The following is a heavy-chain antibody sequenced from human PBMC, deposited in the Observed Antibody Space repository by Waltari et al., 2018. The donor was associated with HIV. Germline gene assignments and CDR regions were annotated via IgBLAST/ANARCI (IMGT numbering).Heavy chain of an antibody. V-gene: IGHV2-5*02. CDR2: IYWDDDK. J-gene: IGHJ4*02. Sequence: HITWTESVPTWVKPTHTPTLISFFSGFSFPTHGLVVGWILQPPGKALEWLAIIYWDDDKRYRPSLKNRVTITKDTPKNQVVLTVTNMDPEDTATYYCARSALTVTQGAFDYWGQGILVSVSS. D-gene: IGHD4-17*01. CDR3: ARSALTVTQGAFDY. CDR1: GFSFPTHGLV.